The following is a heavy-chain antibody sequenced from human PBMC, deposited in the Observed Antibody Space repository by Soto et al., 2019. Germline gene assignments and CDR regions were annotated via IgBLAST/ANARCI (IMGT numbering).Heavy chain of an antibody. V-gene: IGHV3-23*01. CDR1: GFTFSSYT. CDR3: AKVDYRSGRDYFDY. J-gene: IGHJ4*02. Sequence: EVQVLESGGGLVQPGGSLRLSCAASGFTFSSYTMRWVRQAPGKGLEWVSSISGSGDTTYYVDSVKGWFTISRDNSKNTLYLQMNSLRAEDTAVYYCAKVDYRSGRDYFDYWGQGTLVTVSS. D-gene: IGHD6-19*01. CDR2: ISGSGDTT.